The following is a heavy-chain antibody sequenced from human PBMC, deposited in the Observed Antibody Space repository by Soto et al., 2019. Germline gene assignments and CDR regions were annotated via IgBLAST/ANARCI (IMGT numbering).Heavy chain of an antibody. J-gene: IGHJ4*02. V-gene: IGHV4-4*07. CDR1: GASISGSSY. Sequence: SETLSLTGSVSGASISGSSYWSWIRQPAGKGLEWIGRFSLSGTTNYSPSLRSRVTMSADVSKNQFSLRLTSVTAADTALSYCARGMTPPGAPAWYYFDSWGQGTLVTVSS. CDR3: ARGMTPPGAPAWYYFDS. D-gene: IGHD2-8*02. CDR2: FSLSGTT.